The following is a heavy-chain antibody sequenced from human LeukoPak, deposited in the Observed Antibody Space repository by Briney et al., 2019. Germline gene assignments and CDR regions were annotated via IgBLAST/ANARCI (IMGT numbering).Heavy chain of an antibody. CDR2: INPSGGST. CDR1: GYTFTSYY. D-gene: IGHD5-18*01. V-gene: IGHV1-46*01. Sequence: ASVKVSFKASGYTFTSYYMHWVRQAPGQGLEWMGIINPSGGSTSYAQKFQGRVTMTRDTSTSTVYMELSSLRSDDTAVYYCARGLDLYPGYSYGQNWFDPWGQGTLVTVSS. CDR3: ARGLDLYPGYSYGQNWFDP. J-gene: IGHJ5*02.